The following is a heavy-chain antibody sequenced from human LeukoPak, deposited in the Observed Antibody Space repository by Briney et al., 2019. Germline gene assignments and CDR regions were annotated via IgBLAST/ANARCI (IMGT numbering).Heavy chain of an antibody. Sequence: PGESLRLSCAASGFTFSAYGMSWVRRAPGKGLEWVSHISDTVRDTWYANSVKGRFIISRDNSRDTVYLQMSSLRPEDTALYFCAKDNYGGIFASWGQGTLVTASS. CDR1: GFTFSAYG. D-gene: IGHD4-17*01. CDR2: ISDTVRDT. V-gene: IGHV3-23*01. CDR3: AKDNYGGIFAS. J-gene: IGHJ4*02.